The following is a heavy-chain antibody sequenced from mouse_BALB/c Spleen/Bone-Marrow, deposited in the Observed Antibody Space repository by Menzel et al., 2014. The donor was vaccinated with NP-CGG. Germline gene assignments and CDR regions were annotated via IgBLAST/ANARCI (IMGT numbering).Heavy chain of an antibody. Sequence: EVMLVESGGGLVQPGGSLKLSCAASGFDFSRYWMSWVRQAPGKGLEWIGEINPDSSTINYTPSLKDKFIISRDNAKNTXXXXXXKVRSEDTALYYCASYDGYYYWYFDVWGAGTTVTVSS. V-gene: IGHV4-1*02. J-gene: IGHJ1*01. D-gene: IGHD2-3*01. CDR3: ASYDGYYYWYFDV. CDR2: INPDSSTI. CDR1: GFDFSRYW.